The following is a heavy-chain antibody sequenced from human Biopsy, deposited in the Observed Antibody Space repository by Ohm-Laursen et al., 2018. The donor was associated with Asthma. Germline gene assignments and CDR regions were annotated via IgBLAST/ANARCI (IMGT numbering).Heavy chain of an antibody. Sequence: SLRLSCSASGFIFDDYIIHWVRQAPGKGLEWVSHITWNSATTVYADSVKGRFTVSRDNAKNSVYLQMNSLRVEDTAMYYCAKDLYGSGSYILIAWGQGTLVTVSS. CDR2: ITWNSATT. J-gene: IGHJ4*02. CDR1: GFIFDDYI. CDR3: AKDLYGSGSYILIA. D-gene: IGHD3-10*01. V-gene: IGHV3-9*01.